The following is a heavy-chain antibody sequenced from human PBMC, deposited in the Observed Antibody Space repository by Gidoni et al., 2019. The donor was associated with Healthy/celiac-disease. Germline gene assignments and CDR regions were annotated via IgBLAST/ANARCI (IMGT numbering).Heavy chain of an antibody. CDR2: ISSSSSTI. CDR3: ERGIEVDY. D-gene: IGHD2-21*01. J-gene: IGHJ4*02. Sequence: RQAPGKGLEWVSYISSSSSTIYYADSVKGRFTISRDNAKNSLYLQMNSLRAEDTGVYYCERGIEVDYWGQGTLVTVSS. V-gene: IGHV3-48*01.